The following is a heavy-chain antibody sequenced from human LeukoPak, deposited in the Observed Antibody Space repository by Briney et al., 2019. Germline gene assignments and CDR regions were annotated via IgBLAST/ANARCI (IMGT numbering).Heavy chain of an antibody. Sequence: GGSLRLSCAASGFTVSSNYMSWVRQAPGKGLEWVSVIYSGGSTYYADSVKGRFTISRDNSKNTLYLQMNSLRAEDTAVYYCARDLVGSGLFDYWGQGTLVTVPS. CDR1: GFTVSSNY. CDR2: IYSGGST. V-gene: IGHV3-53*01. D-gene: IGHD6-19*01. J-gene: IGHJ4*02. CDR3: ARDLVGSGLFDY.